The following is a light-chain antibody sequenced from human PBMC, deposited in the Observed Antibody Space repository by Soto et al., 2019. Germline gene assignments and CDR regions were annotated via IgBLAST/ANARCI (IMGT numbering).Light chain of an antibody. CDR2: GNT. CDR1: SSNIGAGYD. CDR3: LSFDSSRSGV. V-gene: IGLV1-40*01. J-gene: IGLJ2*01. Sequence: QSVLTQPPSVSGAPGQRVTISCTGSSSNIGAGYDVHWYQQLPGRAPKLLIYGNTNRPSGVPDRFSGSKSGTSASLAITGLQAEDEADYYCLSFDSSRSGVFGGGTKLTVL.